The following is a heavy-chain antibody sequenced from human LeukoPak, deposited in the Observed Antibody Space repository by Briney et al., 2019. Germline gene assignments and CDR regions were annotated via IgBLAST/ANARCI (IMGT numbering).Heavy chain of an antibody. V-gene: IGHV3-30*18. CDR2: ISYDGSNK. D-gene: IGHD5-18*01. CDR3: AKDKLRGYSYGYYYYYYYGMDV. CDR1: GFTFSSYG. J-gene: IGHJ6*02. Sequence: GGSLRLSCAASGFTFSSYGMHWVRQAPGKGLEWVAVISYDGSNKYYADFVKGRLTISSDHSKNPLHLKMISLRAEDTAVYYCAKDKLRGYSYGYYYYYYYGMDVWGQGTTVTVSS.